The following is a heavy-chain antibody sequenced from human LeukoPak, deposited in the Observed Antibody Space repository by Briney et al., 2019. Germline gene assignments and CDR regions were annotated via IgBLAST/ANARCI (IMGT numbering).Heavy chain of an antibody. Sequence: PSETLSLTCTVSGASISSYYWSWIRQPPGKGLEWIGDIYYSGSIKYNPSLKSRVTMSVDTSKNQFSLKLSSVTATDTAIYYCARENPSGYYNRPIDYWGQGTLVTVSS. CDR3: ARENPSGYYNRPIDY. J-gene: IGHJ4*02. CDR2: IYYSGSI. V-gene: IGHV4-59*01. D-gene: IGHD3-22*01. CDR1: GASISSYY.